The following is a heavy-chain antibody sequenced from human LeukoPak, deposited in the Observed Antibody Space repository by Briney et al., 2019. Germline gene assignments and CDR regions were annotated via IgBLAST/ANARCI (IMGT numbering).Heavy chain of an antibody. V-gene: IGHV3-30*03. Sequence: GGSLRLSCAASGFTFSSYGMHWVRQAPGKGLEWVAVISYDGSNKYYADSVKGRFTISRDNSKNTLYLQMNSLRAEDTAVYYCARDNQQQREDYYYGMDVWGQGTMVTVS. J-gene: IGHJ6*02. CDR2: ISYDGSNK. CDR3: ARDNQQQREDYYYGMDV. D-gene: IGHD6-13*01. CDR1: GFTFSSYG.